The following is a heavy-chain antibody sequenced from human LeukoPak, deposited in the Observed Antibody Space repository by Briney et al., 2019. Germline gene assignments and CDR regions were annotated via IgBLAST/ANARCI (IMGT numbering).Heavy chain of an antibody. CDR1: GFTFSSYG. D-gene: IGHD6-13*01. CDR2: ISYDGSNK. V-gene: IGHV3-30*18. Sequence: GRSLRLSCAASGFTFSSYGMHWVRQAPGKGLEWVAVISYDGSNKYYADSVKGRFTISRDNSKNTLYLQMNSLRAEDTAVYYCAKGYSSSWYLDYWGQGTLVTVSS. J-gene: IGHJ4*02. CDR3: AKGYSSSWYLDY.